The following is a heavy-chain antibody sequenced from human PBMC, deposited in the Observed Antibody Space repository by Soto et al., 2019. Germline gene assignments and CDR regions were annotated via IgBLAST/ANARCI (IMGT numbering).Heavy chain of an antibody. CDR1: GFSFTLYY. J-gene: IGHJ4*01. CDR3: ARDQYYSDGRGYLGDYY. Sequence: SVQVSCKASGFSFTLYYIYWVRQAPGQGLEWMGRINPNSGTTNYAQKFQGRVTMTRDTSISTAYMELSRLRSDDTAVYYSARDQYYSDGRGYLGDYYW. V-gene: IGHV1-2*02. CDR2: INPNSGTT. D-gene: IGHD3-22*01.